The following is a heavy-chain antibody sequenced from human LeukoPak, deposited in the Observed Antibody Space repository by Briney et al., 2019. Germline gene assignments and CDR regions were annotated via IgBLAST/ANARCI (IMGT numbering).Heavy chain of an antibody. V-gene: IGHV1-18*01. Sequence: ASVKVSCKASGYTFTSYGISWVRQAPGQGLEWMGWISAYNGNTNYAQKLQGRVTMTTETSTSTAYMELRSLRSDDTAVYYCARAAHSSSWYHFGYWGQGTLVTVSS. CDR3: ARAAHSSSWYHFGY. CDR2: ISAYNGNT. D-gene: IGHD6-13*01. J-gene: IGHJ4*02. CDR1: GYTFTSYG.